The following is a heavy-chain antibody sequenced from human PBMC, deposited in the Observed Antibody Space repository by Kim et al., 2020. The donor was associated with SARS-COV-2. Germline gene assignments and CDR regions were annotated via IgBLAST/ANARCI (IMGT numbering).Heavy chain of an antibody. V-gene: IGHV3-30-3*01. Sequence: GGSLRLSCAASGFTFSSYAMHWVRQAPGKGLEWVAVISYDGSNKYYADSVKGRFTISRDNSKNTLYLQMNSLRAEDTAVYYCASLTGDSRPDAFDIWGQGTMVTVSS. CDR1: GFTFSSYA. J-gene: IGHJ3*02. D-gene: IGHD7-27*01. CDR2: ISYDGSNK. CDR3: ASLTGDSRPDAFDI.